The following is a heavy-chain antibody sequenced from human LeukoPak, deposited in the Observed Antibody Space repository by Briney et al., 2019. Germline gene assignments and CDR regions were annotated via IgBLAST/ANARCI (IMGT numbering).Heavy chain of an antibody. V-gene: IGHV3-48*03. Sequence: GGSLRLSCAASGFTFSSYEMNWVRQAPGKGLEWVSYISSSGSTIYYADSVKGRFTISRDNAKNSLYPQMNSLRAEDTAVYYCARNWLVPLDYWGQGTLVTVSS. D-gene: IGHD6-19*01. CDR1: GFTFSSYE. CDR3: ARNWLVPLDY. J-gene: IGHJ4*02. CDR2: ISSSGSTI.